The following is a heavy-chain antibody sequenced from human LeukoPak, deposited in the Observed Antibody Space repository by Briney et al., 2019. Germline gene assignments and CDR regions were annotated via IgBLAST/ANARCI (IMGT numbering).Heavy chain of an antibody. CDR2: ISYDGSNK. J-gene: IGHJ4*02. CDR1: GFTFSSYA. V-gene: IGHV3-30-3*01. D-gene: IGHD2-21*02. CDR3: AREEVVTAGFDY. Sequence: GGSLRLSCVASGFTFSSYAMHWVRQAPGKGLEWVAVISYDGSNKYYAGSVKGRFTISRDNSKNTLYLQMNSLRAEDTAVYYCAREEVVTAGFDYWGQGTLVTVSS.